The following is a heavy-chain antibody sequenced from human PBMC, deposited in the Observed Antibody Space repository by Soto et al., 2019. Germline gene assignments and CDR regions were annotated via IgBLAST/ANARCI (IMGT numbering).Heavy chain of an antibody. J-gene: IGHJ4*02. V-gene: IGHV3-23*01. CDR2: ISGSGGST. D-gene: IGHD3-9*01. CDR3: AKTAVGILRYFDWPRPPDY. Sequence: GGSLRLSCAASGFTFSYYYMSGVRQAPGKGLEWVSAISGSGGSTYYADSVKGRFTISRDNSKNTLYLQMNSLRAEDTAVYYCAKTAVGILRYFDWPRPPDYWGQGTLVTVSS. CDR1: GFTFSYYY.